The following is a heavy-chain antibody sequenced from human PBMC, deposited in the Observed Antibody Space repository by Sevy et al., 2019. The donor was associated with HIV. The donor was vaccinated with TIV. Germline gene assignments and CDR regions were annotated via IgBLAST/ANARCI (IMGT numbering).Heavy chain of an antibody. Sequence: GGSLRLSCAASGFTFSSYAMSWVRQAPGKGLEWVSAISGSGGSTYYADSVKGRFTISRDNSKNTLYLQMNSLRAEDTAVYYCAKSHQYYDILTGYYVVEYFQHWGQGTLVTVSS. V-gene: IGHV3-23*01. CDR3: AKSHQYYDILTGYYVVEYFQH. D-gene: IGHD3-9*01. J-gene: IGHJ1*01. CDR1: GFTFSSYA. CDR2: ISGSGGST.